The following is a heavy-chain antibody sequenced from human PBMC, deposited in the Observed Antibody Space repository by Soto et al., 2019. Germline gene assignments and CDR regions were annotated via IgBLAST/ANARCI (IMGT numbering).Heavy chain of an antibody. CDR3: AKLPAAGTWVDV. D-gene: IGHD6-13*01. CDR1: GFTFSSYA. Sequence: EVQLLESGGGLVQPGGSLRLSCAASGFTFSSYAMSWVRQAPGKGLEWVSAISGSGGSTYYADSVKGRFTIPRDNSKNTLYLQMNSLRAEDTAVYYCAKLPAAGTWVDVWGQGTTVTVSS. J-gene: IGHJ6*02. CDR2: ISGSGGST. V-gene: IGHV3-23*01.